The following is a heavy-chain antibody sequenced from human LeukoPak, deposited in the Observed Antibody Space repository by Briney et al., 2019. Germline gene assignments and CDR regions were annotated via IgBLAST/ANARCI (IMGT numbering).Heavy chain of an antibody. D-gene: IGHD4-17*01. Sequence: SETLSLTCTVSGGSISSSSYYWGWIRQPPGRGLEWIGSIYYSGSTYYNPSLKSQVTISVDTSKNQFSLKLSSVTAADTAVYYCARVQTTGFDYWGQGTLVTVSS. CDR3: ARVQTTGFDY. J-gene: IGHJ4*02. V-gene: IGHV4-39*07. CDR2: IYYSGST. CDR1: GGSISSSSYY.